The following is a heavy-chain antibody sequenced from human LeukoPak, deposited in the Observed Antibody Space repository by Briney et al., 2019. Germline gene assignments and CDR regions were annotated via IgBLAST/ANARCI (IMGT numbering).Heavy chain of an antibody. J-gene: IGHJ6*02. CDR2: ISAYNGNT. D-gene: IGHD4-17*01. CDR1: GYTFTSYG. V-gene: IGHV1-18*01. Sequence: ASVNVSCKASGYTFTSYGISWVRQAPGQGLEWMGWISAYNGNTNYAQKLQGRVTMTTDTSTSTAYMELRSLRSDDTAVYYCARDYGDYGAYYYYGMDVWGQGTTVTVSS. CDR3: ARDYGDYGAYYYYGMDV.